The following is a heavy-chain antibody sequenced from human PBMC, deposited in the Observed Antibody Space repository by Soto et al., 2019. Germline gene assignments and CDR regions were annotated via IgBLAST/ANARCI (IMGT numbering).Heavy chain of an antibody. D-gene: IGHD3-9*01. CDR2: IYPGDFDT. J-gene: IGHJ4*02. CDR3: ARRRRDILNGSPGTLDY. CDR1: GYTFSTSW. Sequence: GESLKISCKGYGYTFSTSWIGWVRQMPGKGLEWMGIIYPGDFDTRYSPSFQGQVTISADKSISTAYLQWSSLKASDSAIYYCARRRRDILNGSPGTLDYWGQGTLVTVSS. V-gene: IGHV5-51*01.